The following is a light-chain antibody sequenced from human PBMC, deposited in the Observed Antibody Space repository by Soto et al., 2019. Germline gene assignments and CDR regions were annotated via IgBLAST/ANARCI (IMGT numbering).Light chain of an antibody. J-gene: IGLJ3*02. Sequence: QSVLTQPPSASGSPGQSATISCTGTSSDVGAYKYVSWYQQYPGKAPKLMIYEVSKRPSGVPDRFSGSKSGNTASLTVSGLQAEDEADYYCTSYVGSDIWVFGGGTKVTVL. CDR2: EVS. CDR3: TSYVGSDIWV. CDR1: SSDVGAYKY. V-gene: IGLV2-8*01.